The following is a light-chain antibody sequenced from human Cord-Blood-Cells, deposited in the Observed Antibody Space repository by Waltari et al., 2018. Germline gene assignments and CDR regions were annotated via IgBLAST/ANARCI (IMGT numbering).Light chain of an antibody. J-gene: IGLJ3*02. CDR3: CSYAGSSTWV. V-gene: IGLV2-23*01. Sequence: QYDLTHPASVSGSPGQSLTISCTGTGSDVGCYNLVSWYQQHPGKAPKLMIYEGSKRPSGVSNRFSGSKSGNTASLTISGLQAEDEADYYCCSYAGSSTWVFGGGTKLTVL. CDR1: GSDVGCYNL. CDR2: EGS.